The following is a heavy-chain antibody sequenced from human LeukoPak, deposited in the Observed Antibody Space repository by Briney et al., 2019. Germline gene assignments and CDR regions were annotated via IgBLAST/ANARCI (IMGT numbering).Heavy chain of an antibody. CDR1: GFTFDDYV. J-gene: IGHJ3*02. CDR3: VKGAAYHLGDAFDI. CDR2: ISWNSGTI. V-gene: IGHV3-9*01. D-gene: IGHD2-15*01. Sequence: GGSLRLSCAASGFTFDDYVMNWVRQAPGKGLEWVSGISWNSGTIGYADSVKGRFTISRDNAKNSLYLQMNSLRAEDTALYYCVKGAAYHLGDAFDIWDQGTMVTVSS.